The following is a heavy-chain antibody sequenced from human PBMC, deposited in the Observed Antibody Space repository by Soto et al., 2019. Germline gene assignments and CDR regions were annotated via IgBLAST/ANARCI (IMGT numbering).Heavy chain of an antibody. J-gene: IGHJ4*02. D-gene: IGHD3-10*01. CDR1: GGSIIGYF. CDR2: MSYTGNT. CDR3: ARADTTIVPLAQ. Sequence: LSXNYTFSGGSIIGYFWNWIRQPPGKGLEWIGYMSYTGNTNYNPSPTSRVSISVDTSKNQFSLNLNSVTAADTAVYYCARADTTIVPLAQWGQGTLVPVSP. V-gene: IGHV4-59*01.